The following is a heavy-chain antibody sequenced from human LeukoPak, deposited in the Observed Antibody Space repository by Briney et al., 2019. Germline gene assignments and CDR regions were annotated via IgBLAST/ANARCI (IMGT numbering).Heavy chain of an antibody. V-gene: IGHV4-4*02. CDR3: SRESGAFCPFGY. J-gene: IGHJ4*02. CDR1: GFTFSSYEM. CDR2: ISLTGET. D-gene: IGHD1-26*01. Sequence: GSLRLSCAASGFTFSSYEMKWVRQPPGQGLEWIGEISLTGETNYNPSLNGRVTMSLDESRNQLSLDLTSVTAADTAIYYCSRESGAFCPFGYWGQGTLVIVPP.